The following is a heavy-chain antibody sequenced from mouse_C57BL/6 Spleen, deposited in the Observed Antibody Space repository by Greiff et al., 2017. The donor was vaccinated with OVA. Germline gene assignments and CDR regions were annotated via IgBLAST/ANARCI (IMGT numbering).Heavy chain of an antibody. V-gene: IGHV1-82*01. Sequence: QVQLQQSGPELVKPGASVKISCKASGYAFSSSWMNWVKQRPGKGLEWIGQIYPGDGDTNYNGKFKGKATLTADKSSSTAYMQLSSLTSEDSAVYFCARDSSGLAWFAYWGQGTLVTVSA. CDR1: GYAFSSSW. J-gene: IGHJ3*01. CDR3: ARDSSGLAWFAY. CDR2: IYPGDGDT. D-gene: IGHD3-2*02.